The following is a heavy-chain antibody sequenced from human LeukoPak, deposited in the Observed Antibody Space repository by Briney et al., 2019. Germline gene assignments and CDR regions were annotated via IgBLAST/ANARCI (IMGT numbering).Heavy chain of an antibody. CDR2: IYYSGST. V-gene: IGHV4-39*01. Sequence: SETLSLTCTVSGGSISSSSYYWGWIRQPPGKGLEWIGSIYYSGSTYYNPSLKSRVTISVDTSKNQFSLKLSFVTAADTAVYYCAVLNYYDSSGYLDYWGQGTLVTVSS. CDR1: GGSISSSSYY. CDR3: AVLNYYDSSGYLDY. D-gene: IGHD3-22*01. J-gene: IGHJ4*02.